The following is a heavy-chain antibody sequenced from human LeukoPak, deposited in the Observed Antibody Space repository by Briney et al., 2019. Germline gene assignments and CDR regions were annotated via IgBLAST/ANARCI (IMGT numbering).Heavy chain of an antibody. CDR3: ARGITGYYYDSSGYYWYYFDY. CDR1: GYTFTGYY. V-gene: IGHV1-2*02. CDR2: INPNSGGT. D-gene: IGHD3-22*01. Sequence: GASVKVPCKASGYTFTGYYMHWVRQAPGQGLEWMGWINPNSGGTNYAQKFQGRVTMTRDTSISTAYMELSRLRSDDTAVYYCARGITGYYYDSSGYYWYYFDYWGQGTLVTVSS. J-gene: IGHJ4*02.